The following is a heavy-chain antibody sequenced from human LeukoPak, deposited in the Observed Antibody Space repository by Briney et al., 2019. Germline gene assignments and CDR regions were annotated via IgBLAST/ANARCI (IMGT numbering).Heavy chain of an antibody. Sequence: GGSLRLSCAASGFTFSSYWMHWVRQAPGKGLVWVSRINSDGSSTSYADSVKGRFTISRDNAKNSLFLQMNSLRAEDTAVYYCARGESTSYDPLGGIFDYWGQGVLVTVSS. CDR3: ARGESTSYDPLGGIFDY. D-gene: IGHD2-2*01. CDR2: INSDGSST. CDR1: GFTFSSYW. V-gene: IGHV3-74*01. J-gene: IGHJ4*02.